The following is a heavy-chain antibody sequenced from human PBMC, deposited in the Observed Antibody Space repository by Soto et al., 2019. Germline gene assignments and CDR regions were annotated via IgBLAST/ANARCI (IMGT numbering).Heavy chain of an antibody. CDR3: ARDTCNSTSCQPLDY. CDR2: ISYDGSNK. V-gene: IGHV3-30-3*01. D-gene: IGHD2-2*01. Sequence: QVQLVESGGGVVQPGRSLRLSCAASGFTFSSYAMHWVRQAPGKGLEWVAVISYDGSNKYYADSVKGRFTISRDNSKNTLYLQMNSLRAEDTAVYYCARDTCNSTSCQPLDYWGQGTLVTVSS. CDR1: GFTFSSYA. J-gene: IGHJ4*02.